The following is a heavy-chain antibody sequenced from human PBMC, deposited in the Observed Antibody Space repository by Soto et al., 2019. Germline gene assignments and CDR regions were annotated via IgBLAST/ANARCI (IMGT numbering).Heavy chain of an antibody. J-gene: IGHJ6*03. Sequence: QLQLQESGPGLVKPSETLSLTCTVSGGSISSSSYYWGWIRQPPGKGLEWIGSIYYSGSTYYNPSLKSRVTISVDTSKNQFSLKLSSVTAADTAVYYCARINWNYAGGDYYYMDVWGKGTTVTVSS. V-gene: IGHV4-39*01. CDR1: GGSISSSSYY. CDR2: IYYSGST. CDR3: ARINWNYAGGDYYYMDV. D-gene: IGHD1-7*01.